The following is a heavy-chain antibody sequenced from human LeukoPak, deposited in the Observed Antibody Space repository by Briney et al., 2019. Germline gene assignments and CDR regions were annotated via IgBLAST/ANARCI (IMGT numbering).Heavy chain of an antibody. CDR3: ARHEGSYLDKSGYTFDC. J-gene: IGHJ4*02. V-gene: IGHV4-39*01. CDR1: GGSISSYY. CDR2: VHYSGNS. D-gene: IGHD3-22*01. Sequence: SETLSLTCTVSGGSISSYYWGWIRQPPGKGLEWIGGVHYSGNSYYNPSLKSRVTISVDTSKNQFSLKMSSVTAADRAVYYCARHEGSYLDKSGYTFDCWGQGTLVTVSS.